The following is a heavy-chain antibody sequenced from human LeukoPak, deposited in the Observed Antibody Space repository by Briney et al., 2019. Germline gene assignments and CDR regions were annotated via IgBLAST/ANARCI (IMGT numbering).Heavy chain of an antibody. Sequence: GGSLRLSCAASGFTFSSYAMSWVRQAPGKGLEWVSAISGSGGSTYYADSVKGRFTISRDNSKNTLYLQMNSLRAEDTAVYYCAKDPEEKAVAGTYFDYWGQGTLVTVSS. CDR2: ISGSGGST. CDR1: GFTFSSYA. J-gene: IGHJ4*02. V-gene: IGHV3-23*01. CDR3: AKDPEEKAVAGTYFDY. D-gene: IGHD6-19*01.